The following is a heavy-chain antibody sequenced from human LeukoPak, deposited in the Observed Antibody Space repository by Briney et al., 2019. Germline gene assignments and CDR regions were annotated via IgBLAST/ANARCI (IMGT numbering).Heavy chain of an antibody. CDR2: ISYDGSNK. V-gene: IGHV3-30-3*01. CDR1: GFTFSWYW. D-gene: IGHD3-22*01. Sequence: GGSLRLSCAASGFTFSWYWMYWVRQPPGKGLEWVAVISYDGSNKYYADSVKGRFTISRDNSKNTLYLQMNSLRAEDTAVYYCARGGGGPHYYDSSAIFDWGQGTLVTVSS. CDR3: ARGGGGPHYYDSSAIFD. J-gene: IGHJ4*02.